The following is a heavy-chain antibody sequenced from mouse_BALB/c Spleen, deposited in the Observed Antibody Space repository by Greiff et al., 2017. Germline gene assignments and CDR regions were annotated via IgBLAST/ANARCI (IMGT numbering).Heavy chain of an antibody. J-gene: IGHJ3*01. V-gene: IGHV2-9*02. CDR2: IWAGGST. Sequence: VNVVESGPGLVAPSQSLSITCTVSGFSLTSYGVHWVRQPPGKGLEWLGVIWAGGSTNYNSALMSRLSISKDNSKSQVFLKMNSLQTDDTAMYYCAREGGTWFAYWGQGTLVTVSA. CDR1: GFSLTSYG. CDR3: AREGGTWFAY.